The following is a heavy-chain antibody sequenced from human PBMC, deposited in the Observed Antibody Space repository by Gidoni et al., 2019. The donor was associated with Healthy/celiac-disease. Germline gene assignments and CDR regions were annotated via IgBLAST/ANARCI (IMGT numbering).Heavy chain of an antibody. CDR1: GDTFTGYY. Sequence: QVQLVQSGAEVKKPGASVKVSCKASGDTFTGYYMHWVRQAPGQGLEWMGWINPNRGGTNYAQKFQGRVTMTRDTSISTAYMELSRLRSDDTAVYYCARDLGNYNRDYWGQGTLVTVSS. CDR2: INPNRGGT. V-gene: IGHV1-2*02. CDR3: ARDLGNYNRDY. J-gene: IGHJ4*02. D-gene: IGHD7-27*01.